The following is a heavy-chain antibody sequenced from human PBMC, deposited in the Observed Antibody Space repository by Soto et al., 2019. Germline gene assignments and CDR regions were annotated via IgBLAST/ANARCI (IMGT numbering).Heavy chain of an antibody. J-gene: IGHJ4*02. CDR1: GFTVSSNY. D-gene: IGHD1-26*01. V-gene: IGHV3-53*02. CDR2: IFSGGTT. Sequence: EVQLVETGGGLIQPGGSLRLSCAASGFTVSSNYMSWVRQAPGRGLEWVSTIFSGGTTHYADSVKGRFTISRDSSKNTLYLQMNSLRAEDTAIYYCAREIVPPSYHYYDCWGQGTLVTVSS. CDR3: AREIVPPSYHYYDC.